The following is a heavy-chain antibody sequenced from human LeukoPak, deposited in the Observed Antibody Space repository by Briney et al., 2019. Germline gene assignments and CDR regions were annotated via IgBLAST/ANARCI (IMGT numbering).Heavy chain of an antibody. CDR3: AKDTRAGG. D-gene: IGHD1-26*01. CDR2: ISAGGDNA. J-gene: IGHJ4*02. V-gene: IGHV3-23*01. Sequence: GGSLRLSCAASGFTFSTYWMTWVRQAPGRGLEWVSGISAGGDNAHYADSVKGRFTISRDNSKNTLFLQMNSLRAEDTAVYYCAKDTRAGGWGQGTLVTVSS. CDR1: GFTFSTYW.